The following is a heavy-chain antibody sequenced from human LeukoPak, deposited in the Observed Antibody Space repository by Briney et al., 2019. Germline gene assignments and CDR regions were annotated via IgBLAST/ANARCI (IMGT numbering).Heavy chain of an antibody. J-gene: IGHJ3*02. V-gene: IGHV3-21*01. D-gene: IGHD6-19*01. Sequence: GGSLRLSCAASGFTFSSYSMNWVRQAPGKGLEWVSSISSSSSYIYYADSVKGRFTISRDNAKSTLYLQMNTLRAEDTAVYYCARAVAGTRNALDIWGQGTMVTVSS. CDR3: ARAVAGTRNALDI. CDR1: GFTFSSYS. CDR2: ISSSSSYI.